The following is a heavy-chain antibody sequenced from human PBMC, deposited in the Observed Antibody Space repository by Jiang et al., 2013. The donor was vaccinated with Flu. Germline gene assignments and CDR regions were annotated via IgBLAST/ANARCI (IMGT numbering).Heavy chain of an antibody. Sequence: KPTQTLTLTCTVSGFSLSNARMGVSWIRQPPGKALEWLAHIYWNDDKGYSPSLKSRLTITKDTSKNXVVLTMTNMDPVDTATYYCARGYSYGPGYFDYWGQGTLVTVSS. J-gene: IGHJ4*02. CDR2: IYWNDDK. D-gene: IGHD5-18*01. CDR1: GFSLSNARMG. CDR3: ARGYSYGPGYFDY. V-gene: IGHV2-5*01.